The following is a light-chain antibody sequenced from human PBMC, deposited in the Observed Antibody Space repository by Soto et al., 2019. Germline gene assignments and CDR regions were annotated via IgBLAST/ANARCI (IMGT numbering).Light chain of an antibody. V-gene: IGLV1-44*01. CDR2: SNN. CDR3: AAWDDSLNGYYV. CDR1: SSNIGSNT. J-gene: IGLJ1*01. Sequence: QSVLTQPPSASGTPGQRVTISCSGSSSNIGSNTVSWYQQLPGTAPKLLIYSNNQRPSGVPDRFSGSKSGTSASLAISGLQSEGEADYYCAAWDDSLNGYYVFGTGTKVTVL.